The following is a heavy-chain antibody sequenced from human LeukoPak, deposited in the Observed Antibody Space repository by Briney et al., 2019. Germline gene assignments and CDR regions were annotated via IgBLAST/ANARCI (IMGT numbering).Heavy chain of an antibody. CDR3: ARVPPSGSYSGWFDP. D-gene: IGHD1-26*01. CDR2: IIPIFGTA. J-gene: IGHJ5*02. Sequence: SVKVSCKASGYTFTSYGISWVRQAPGQGLEWMGGIIPIFGTANYAQKFQGRVTITADESTSTAYMELSSLRSEDTAVYYCARVPPSGSYSGWFDPWGQGTLVTVSS. CDR1: GYTFTSYG. V-gene: IGHV1-69*13.